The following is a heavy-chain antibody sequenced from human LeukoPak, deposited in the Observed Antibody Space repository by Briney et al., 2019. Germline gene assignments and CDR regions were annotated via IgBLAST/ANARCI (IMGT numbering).Heavy chain of an antibody. Sequence: ASVKVSCKASGYTFTGYGISWVRQAPGQGLEWMGWISAYNGNTNYAQKLQGRVTMTTDTSTSTAYMELRSLRSDDTAVYYCARETVDYGWFDPWGQGTLVTVSS. CDR3: ARETVDYGWFDP. D-gene: IGHD3-16*01. V-gene: IGHV1-18*01. CDR1: GYTFTGYG. CDR2: ISAYNGNT. J-gene: IGHJ5*02.